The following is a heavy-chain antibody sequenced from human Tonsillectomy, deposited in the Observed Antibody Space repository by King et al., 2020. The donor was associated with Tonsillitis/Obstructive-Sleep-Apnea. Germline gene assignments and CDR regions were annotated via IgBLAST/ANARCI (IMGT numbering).Heavy chain of an antibody. V-gene: IGHV4-34*01. J-gene: IGHJ5*02. Sequence: VQLQQWGAGLLKPSETRSLTCAVYGGSFSGYYWSWIRQPPGKGLEWIGAINHSGSTNYNPSLKSRVTISVETSKNQFSLKRSSVTAADTAVYYCASDGGRGYGFDPWGQGTLVTVSS. CDR1: GGSFSGYY. CDR3: ASDGGRGYGFDP. CDR2: INHSGST. D-gene: IGHD6-25*01.